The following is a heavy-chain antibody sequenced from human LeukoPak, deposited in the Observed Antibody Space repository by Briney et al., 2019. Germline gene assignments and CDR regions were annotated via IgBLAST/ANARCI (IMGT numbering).Heavy chain of an antibody. J-gene: IGHJ4*02. Sequence: SQTLSLTCAISGDSVSSNSAAWNWIRQSPSRGLEWLGRTYYRSKWYNDYAVSVKSRITINPDTSKNQFSLQLNSVTPEDTAVYYCARGRAFSVVGATSDFDYWGQGTLVIVSS. CDR3: ARGRAFSVVGATSDFDY. V-gene: IGHV6-1*01. CDR2: TYYRSKWYN. D-gene: IGHD1-26*01. CDR1: GDSVSSNSAA.